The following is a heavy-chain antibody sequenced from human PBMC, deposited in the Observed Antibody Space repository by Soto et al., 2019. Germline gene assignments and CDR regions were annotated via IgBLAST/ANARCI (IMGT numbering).Heavy chain of an antibody. D-gene: IGHD6-19*01. J-gene: IGHJ4*02. CDR3: ARDRGSSGWYYFDY. CDR2: ISTSSSTI. Sequence: GGSLRLSCAASGFTFSSYGMNWVRQAPGKGLEWVSYISTSSSTIHYADSVKGRFTISRDNAKNSLYLQMNSLRDEDTAVYYCARDRGSSGWYYFDYWGQGSLVTVSS. CDR1: GFTFSSYG. V-gene: IGHV3-48*02.